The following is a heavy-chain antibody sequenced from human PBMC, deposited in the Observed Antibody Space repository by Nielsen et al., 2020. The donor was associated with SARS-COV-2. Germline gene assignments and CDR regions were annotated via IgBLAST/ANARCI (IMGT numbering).Heavy chain of an antibody. V-gene: IGHV4-59*01. D-gene: IGHD3-10*01. CDR2: MYYSGST. Sequence: SETLSLTCTVSGGSISSYYWNWIRQPPGKGLEWIGYMYYSGSTNYNPSLKSRVTISVDTSKNQFSLKLSSVTAADTAVYYCARGSAVWGYYGSGSYSTYFDYWGQGTLVTVSS. J-gene: IGHJ4*02. CDR3: ARGSAVWGYYGSGSYSTYFDY. CDR1: GGSISSYY.